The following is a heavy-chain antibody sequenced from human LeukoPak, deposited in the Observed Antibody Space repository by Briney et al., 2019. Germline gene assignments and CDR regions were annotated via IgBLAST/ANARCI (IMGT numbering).Heavy chain of an antibody. V-gene: IGHV1-2*06. CDR2: INPNSGGT. CDR1: GYTFTGYY. J-gene: IGHJ4*02. Sequence: PSVKVSCKASGYTFTGYYMHWVRQAPGQGLEWIGRINPNSGGTNYAQKFQGRVTMTRDTSISTAYMELSRLRSDDTAGYYCARARRYYDSSGRNLFDYWGQGTLVTVSS. D-gene: IGHD3-22*01. CDR3: ARARRYYDSSGRNLFDY.